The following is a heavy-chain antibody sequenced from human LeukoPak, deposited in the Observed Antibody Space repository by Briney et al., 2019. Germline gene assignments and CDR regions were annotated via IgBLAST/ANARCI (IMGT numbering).Heavy chain of an antibody. CDR3: ARGTAAAGTEVVSFDY. Sequence: ASVKVSCKASGYTFTSYGISWVRQAPGQGLEWMGWISAYNGNTNYAQKLQGRVTMTTDTYTSTAYMELRSLRSDDTAVYYRARGTAAAGTEVVSFDYWGQGTLVTVSS. J-gene: IGHJ4*02. V-gene: IGHV1-18*01. D-gene: IGHD6-13*01. CDR1: GYTFTSYG. CDR2: ISAYNGNT.